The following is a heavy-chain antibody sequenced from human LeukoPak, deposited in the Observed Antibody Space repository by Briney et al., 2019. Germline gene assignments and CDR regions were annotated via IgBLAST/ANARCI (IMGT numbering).Heavy chain of an antibody. CDR2: ISYDGSNK. J-gene: IGHJ4*02. CDR1: GFTFSNYG. V-gene: IGHV3-30*19. D-gene: IGHD4-11*01. CDR3: ARDRLARGTVFDY. Sequence: PGGSLRLSCSASGFTFSNYGMHWVRQAPGKGLEWVAVISYDGSNKYYAVSVKGRFTISRDNSKNTLYLQMNSLRAEDTAVYYCARDRLARGTVFDYWGQGTLVTVSS.